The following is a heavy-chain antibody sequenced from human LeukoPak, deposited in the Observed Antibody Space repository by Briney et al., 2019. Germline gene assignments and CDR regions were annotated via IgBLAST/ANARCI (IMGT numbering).Heavy chain of an antibody. CDR1: GFTFSDYY. J-gene: IGHJ4*02. V-gene: IGHV3-11*03. Sequence: GGSLRLSCAASGFTFSDYYMSWIRQAPGKGLEWVSHISSFSNFRSYADSVKSRFTISRDNAKNSLYLQVNSLRAEDTAVYYCARPTIAAAGNFEYWGQGTLVTVSS. CDR2: ISSFSNFR. D-gene: IGHD6-13*01. CDR3: ARPTIAAAGNFEY.